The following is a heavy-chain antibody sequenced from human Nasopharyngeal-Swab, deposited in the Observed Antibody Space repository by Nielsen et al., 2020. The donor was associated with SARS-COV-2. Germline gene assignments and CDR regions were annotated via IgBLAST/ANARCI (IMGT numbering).Heavy chain of an antibody. CDR1: GFPFSSYG. Sequence: GGSLRPSCAASGFPFSSYGMHWVRKAPAKGLEWVAVIWYDGSIKYYADSVKGRFTISRANSKNTLYLQMNSLRAEDTAVYYCARALIAVAEVGYFDYWGQGTLVTVSS. V-gene: IGHV3-33*01. CDR2: IWYDGSIK. CDR3: ARALIAVAEVGYFDY. J-gene: IGHJ4*02. D-gene: IGHD6-19*01.